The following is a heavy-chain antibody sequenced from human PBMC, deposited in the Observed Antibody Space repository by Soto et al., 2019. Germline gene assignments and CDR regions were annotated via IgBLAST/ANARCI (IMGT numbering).Heavy chain of an antibody. D-gene: IGHD3-22*01. CDR1: GGTFSSYA. CDR2: IIPIFGTA. Sequence: ASVKVSCKASGGTFSSYAISWVRQAPGQGLEWMGGIIPIFGTANYAQKFQGRVTITADESTSTAYMELSSLRSEDTAVYYCAGPPDSYDSSGYYPHFDYWGQGTLVTVYS. CDR3: AGPPDSYDSSGYYPHFDY. V-gene: IGHV1-69*13. J-gene: IGHJ4*02.